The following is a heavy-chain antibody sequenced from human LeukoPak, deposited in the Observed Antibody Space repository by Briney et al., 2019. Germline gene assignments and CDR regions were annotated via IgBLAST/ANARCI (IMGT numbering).Heavy chain of an antibody. CDR2: INHSGST. CDR1: GGSFSGYY. D-gene: IGHD6-13*01. V-gene: IGHV4-34*01. Sequence: SETLSLTCAVYGGSFSGYYWSWIRQPPGKGLEWIGEINHSGSTNYNPSLKSRVTLSVDTSKNQFSLNLNSVTAADTAVYYCARESSWSGFFEMWGQGTMVTVSS. CDR3: ARESSWSGFFEM. J-gene: IGHJ3*02.